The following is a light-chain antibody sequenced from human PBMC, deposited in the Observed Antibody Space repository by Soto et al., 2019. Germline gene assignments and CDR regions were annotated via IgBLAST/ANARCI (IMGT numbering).Light chain of an antibody. CDR2: GAS. V-gene: IGKV3-15*01. CDR1: QSISSE. Sequence: EIVMTQSPATLSVSPGERATLSCRASQSISSELAWYQQRPGQPPRLLIYGASTRATVVPDRFTGSGSGSDFTLTISGLQSEDFAVYYCQQGHNWPLTFGQGTRLEI. CDR3: QQGHNWPLT. J-gene: IGKJ2*01.